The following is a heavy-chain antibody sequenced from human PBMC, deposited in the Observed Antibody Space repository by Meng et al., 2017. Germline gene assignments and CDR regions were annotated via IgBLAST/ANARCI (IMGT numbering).Heavy chain of an antibody. CDR2: INPTSGDT. CDR3: ARDEDISAAGKLFGDY. CDR1: GYNFPDYY. Sequence: ASVKVSCKPSGYNFPDYYIHWVRRAPGQGLEWMGRINPTSGDTHYAQKSQARVTMTGDTSISTAYMELSGLRSDDTAMYYCARDEDISAAGKLFGDYWGQGTLVTVSS. D-gene: IGHD6-25*01. J-gene: IGHJ4*02. V-gene: IGHV1-2*06.